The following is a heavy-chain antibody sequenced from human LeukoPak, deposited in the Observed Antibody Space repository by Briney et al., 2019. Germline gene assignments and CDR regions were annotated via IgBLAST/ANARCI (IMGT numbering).Heavy chain of an antibody. CDR1: GGSISSSSYY. CDR2: IYYSGST. CDR3: ARHFSTVTKYHLWTFDY. Sequence: SETLSLTCTVSGGSISSSSYYWGWIRQPPGKGLEWIGSIYYSGSTYYNPSLKSRVTISVDTSKNQFSLKLSSVTAADTAVYYCARHFSTVTKYHLWTFDYWGQGTLVTVSS. J-gene: IGHJ4*02. V-gene: IGHV4-39*01. D-gene: IGHD4-17*01.